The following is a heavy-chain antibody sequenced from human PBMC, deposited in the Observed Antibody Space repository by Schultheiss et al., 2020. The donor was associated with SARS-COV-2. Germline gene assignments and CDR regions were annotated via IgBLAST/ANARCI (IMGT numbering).Heavy chain of an antibody. CDR1: GFTFSSYS. J-gene: IGHJ4*02. Sequence: GGSLRLSCAASGFTFSSYSMNWVRQAPGKGLEWVSAISGSGGSTYYADSVKGRFTISRDNSKNTLYLQMNSLRAEDTAVYYCAKGSSGIRGWCFDYWGQGTLVTVSS. D-gene: IGHD6-19*01. CDR3: AKGSSGIRGWCFDY. V-gene: IGHV3-23*01. CDR2: ISGSGGST.